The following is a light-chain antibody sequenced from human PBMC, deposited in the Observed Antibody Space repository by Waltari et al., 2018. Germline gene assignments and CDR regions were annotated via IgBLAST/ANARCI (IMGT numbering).Light chain of an antibody. J-gene: IGKJ2*01. CDR1: QSLVYCDGNTY. CDR3: MQGRHWPYT. Sequence: DAVLTQSPLSLPVTLGQPASISCRSSQSLVYCDGNTYLNWFQQRLGQSPRRLIYKVSDRDSGIPARFSGSGSGIDFTLKISSLEAEDFGVYYCMQGRHWPYTFGQGTKLEIK. CDR2: KVS. V-gene: IGKV2-30*01.